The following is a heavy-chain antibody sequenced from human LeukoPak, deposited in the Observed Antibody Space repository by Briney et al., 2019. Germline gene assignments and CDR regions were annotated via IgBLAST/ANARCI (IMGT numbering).Heavy chain of an antibody. Sequence: GGSLRLSCAASGFTFSSYATHWVLQAPGKGLEWVAVISYDGSNKYYADSVKGRFTISRDNSKNTLYLQMNSLRAEDTAVYYCARDVSSGWIPYYYYYGMDVWGQGTTVTVSS. J-gene: IGHJ6*02. CDR2: ISYDGSNK. V-gene: IGHV3-30-3*01. CDR1: GFTFSSYA. CDR3: ARDVSSGWIPYYYYYGMDV. D-gene: IGHD6-19*01.